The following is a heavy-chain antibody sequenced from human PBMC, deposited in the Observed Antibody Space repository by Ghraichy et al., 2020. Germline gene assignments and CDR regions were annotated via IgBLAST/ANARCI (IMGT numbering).Heavy chain of an antibody. Sequence: GGSLRLSCAASGFTFSSHAMSWVRQAPGKGLEWVSSVSGSGYSTYYADSMKGRFTISRDNSKNTLSLQMNSLRAEDTSIYYCAKDLSAFDIWGQGTMVTVSS. CDR3: AKDLSAFDI. V-gene: IGHV3-23*01. CDR1: GFTFSSHA. J-gene: IGHJ3*02. CDR2: VSGSGYST. D-gene: IGHD2/OR15-2a*01.